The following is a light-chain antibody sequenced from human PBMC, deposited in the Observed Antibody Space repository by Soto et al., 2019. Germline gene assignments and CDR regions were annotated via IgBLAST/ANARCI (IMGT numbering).Light chain of an antibody. V-gene: IGLV1-44*01. CDR2: GDS. CDR3: SAWDYDVNTVI. Sequence: QSVLTQPPSASGTPGQRVTISCSGGDSNIGSNTVNWYQQFPGTAPKLLMFGDSQGPSGVPDRFSGSKSGTSASLAISGLESEDEADYYCSAWDYDVNTVIFCGGTKLTVL. CDR1: DSNIGSNT. J-gene: IGLJ2*01.